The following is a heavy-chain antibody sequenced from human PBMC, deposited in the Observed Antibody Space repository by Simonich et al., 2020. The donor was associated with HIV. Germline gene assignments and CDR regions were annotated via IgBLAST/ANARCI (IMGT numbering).Heavy chain of an antibody. J-gene: IGHJ1*01. CDR3: ARLTAGGLGEYFQH. V-gene: IGHV4-34*01. CDR1: GGSFSGYY. Sequence: QVQLQQWGAGLLKPSETLSLTCAVYGGSFSGYYWSWIRQPPGQGLEWIGEINHRGSTNYNPSLKSRVTISVDTSKNQFSLKLSSVTAADTAVYYCARLTAGGLGEYFQHWGHGTLVTVSS. D-gene: IGHD6-13*01. CDR2: INHRGST.